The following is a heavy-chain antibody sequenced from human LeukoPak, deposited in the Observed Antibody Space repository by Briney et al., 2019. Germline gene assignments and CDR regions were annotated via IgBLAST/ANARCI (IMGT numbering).Heavy chain of an antibody. J-gene: IGHJ4*02. D-gene: IGHD2-15*01. Sequence: GGSLRLSCAASGFTVSSDYMSWVRQAPGKGLEWVSVIYSGGSTYYADSVKGRFTISRDNSKNTLYLQMNSLRAEDTAVYYCAREAASVYFFDYWGQGTLVTVSS. CDR2: IYSGGST. CDR3: AREAASVYFFDY. CDR1: GFTVSSDY. V-gene: IGHV3-66*01.